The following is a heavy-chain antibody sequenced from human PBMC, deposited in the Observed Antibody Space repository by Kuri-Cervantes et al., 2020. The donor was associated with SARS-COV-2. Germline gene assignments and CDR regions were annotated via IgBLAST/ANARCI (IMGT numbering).Heavy chain of an antibody. J-gene: IGHJ4*02. D-gene: IGHD3-3*01. V-gene: IGHV7-4-1*02. Sequence: ASVNVSCKSSGYTFTRYALNWVRQAPGQGLEWMGWINTNTGNPTYAQGFTGRFVFSLDTSVSTAYLQISSLKAEDTAVYYCARERIYDFWSGYYTGVRAKCFDYWGQGTLVTVSS. CDR1: GYTFTRYA. CDR3: ARERIYDFWSGYYTGVRAKCFDY. CDR2: INTNTGNP.